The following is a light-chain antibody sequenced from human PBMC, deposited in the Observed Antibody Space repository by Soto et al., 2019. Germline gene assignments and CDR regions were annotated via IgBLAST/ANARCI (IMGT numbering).Light chain of an antibody. J-gene: IGKJ1*01. CDR2: KAS. CDR3: QQYNTYPWT. V-gene: IGKV1-5*03. Sequence: DIQVTQSPSTLSASVGDRVTITCRASQSISSWLAWYQQKPGKAPKVLIYKASSLESGVPSRFSGSGSVTEFTRTISSLQPDDFATYYCQQYNTYPWTFGQGTQVEIK. CDR1: QSISSW.